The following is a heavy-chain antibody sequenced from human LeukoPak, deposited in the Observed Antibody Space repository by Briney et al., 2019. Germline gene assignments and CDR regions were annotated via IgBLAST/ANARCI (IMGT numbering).Heavy chain of an antibody. V-gene: IGHV1-2*02. D-gene: IGHD2-21*01. CDR3: SRADRLHGGPYLIGP. Sequence: ASVKVSCKASGYSFTDYYMHWVRQAPGQGLEWMGWINLNSGDIKSAQKFQGRVTMTRDTSITTVYMEVTWLTSDDTAIYYCSRADRLHGGPYLIGPWGQGTLVTVSS. CDR1: GYSFTDYY. J-gene: IGHJ5*02. CDR2: INLNSGDI.